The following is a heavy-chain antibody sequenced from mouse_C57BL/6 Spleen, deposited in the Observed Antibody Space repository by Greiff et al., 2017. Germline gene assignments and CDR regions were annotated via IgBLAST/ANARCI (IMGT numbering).Heavy chain of an antibody. CDR1: GFTFSSYG. J-gene: IGHJ4*01. Sequence: EVQLVESGGDLVKPGGSLKLSCAASGFTFSSYGMSWVRQTPDKRLEWVATISSGGSYTYYPDSVKGRFTISRDNAKNTLYLQMSSLKSEDTAMYYCARHRDYGSSLWGAMDYWGQGTSVTVSS. CDR3: ARHRDYGSSLWGAMDY. CDR2: ISSGGSYT. V-gene: IGHV5-6*01. D-gene: IGHD1-1*01.